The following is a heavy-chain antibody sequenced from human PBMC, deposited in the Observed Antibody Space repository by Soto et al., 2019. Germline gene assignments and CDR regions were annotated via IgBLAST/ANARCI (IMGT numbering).Heavy chain of an antibody. D-gene: IGHD3-10*01. CDR3: ARDRFFMVRGVISYYGMDV. Sequence: EVQLVESGGGLIQPGGSLRLSCAASGFTVSSNYMSWVRQAPGKGLEWVSVIYSGGSTYYADSVKGRFTISRDNSKNTLYLQMNSLRAEDTAVYYCARDRFFMVRGVISYYGMDVWGQGTTVTVSS. V-gene: IGHV3-53*01. CDR1: GFTVSSNY. CDR2: IYSGGST. J-gene: IGHJ6*02.